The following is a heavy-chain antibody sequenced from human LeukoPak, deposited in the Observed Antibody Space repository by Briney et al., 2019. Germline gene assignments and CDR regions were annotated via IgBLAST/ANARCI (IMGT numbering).Heavy chain of an antibody. CDR1: GFTFSDYY. D-gene: IGHD3-22*01. Sequence: GGSLRLSCAASGFTFSDYYMSWIRQAPGKGLERVSYISSSSSTIYYADSVKGRFTISRDNAKNSLYLQMNSLRAEDTAVYYCARNLYYYDSSGSCDYWGQGTLVTVSS. V-gene: IGHV3-11*04. J-gene: IGHJ4*02. CDR3: ARNLYYYDSSGSCDY. CDR2: ISSSSSTI.